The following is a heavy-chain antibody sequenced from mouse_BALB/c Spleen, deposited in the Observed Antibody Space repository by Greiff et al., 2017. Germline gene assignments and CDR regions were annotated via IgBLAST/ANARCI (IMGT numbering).Heavy chain of an antibody. V-gene: IGHV2-6-7*01. CDR1: GFSLTGYG. D-gene: IGHD1-1*01. CDR2: IWGDGST. Sequence: VKLQESGPGLVAPSQSLSITCTVSGFSLTGYGVNWVRQPPGKGLEWLGMIWGDGSTDYNSALKSRLSISKDNSKSQVFLKMNSLQTDDTARYYCARDYYYGSSYDWYYAMDYWGQGTSVTVSS. CDR3: ARDYYYGSSYDWYYAMDY. J-gene: IGHJ4*01.